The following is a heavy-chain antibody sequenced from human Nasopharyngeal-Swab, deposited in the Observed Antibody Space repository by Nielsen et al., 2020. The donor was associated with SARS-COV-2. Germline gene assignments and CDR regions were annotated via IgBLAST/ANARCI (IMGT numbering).Heavy chain of an antibody. CDR1: GGSFSGYY. D-gene: IGHD3-3*01. V-gene: IGHV4-59*10. Sequence: SETLSLTCAVYGGSFSGYYWSWIRQPPGKGLEWIGRIYTSGSTNYNPSLKSRVTMSVDTSKNQFSLKLSSVTAADTAVYYCARDSDYYDFWSGYPYNWFDPWGQGTLVTVSS. J-gene: IGHJ5*02. CDR2: IYTSGST. CDR3: ARDSDYYDFWSGYPYNWFDP.